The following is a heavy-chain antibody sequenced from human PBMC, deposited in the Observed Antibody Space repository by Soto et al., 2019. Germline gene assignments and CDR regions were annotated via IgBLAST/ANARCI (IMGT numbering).Heavy chain of an antibody. Sequence: QVQLQESGPGLVKPSETLSLTCTVSGGSISSYYWSWIRQPPGKGLEWIGYIYYSGSTHYNPSHKGRVTISVDTSQNQFSLKLSSVAAADTAVYFCARSSAAWFDPWGPGTLVTVSS. CDR1: GGSISSYY. CDR3: ARSSAAWFDP. CDR2: IYYSGST. D-gene: IGHD2-15*01. V-gene: IGHV4-59*01. J-gene: IGHJ5*02.